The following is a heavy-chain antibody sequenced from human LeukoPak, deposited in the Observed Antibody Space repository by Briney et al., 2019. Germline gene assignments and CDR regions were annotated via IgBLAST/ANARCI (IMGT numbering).Heavy chain of an antibody. CDR1: GFTFSSYG. Sequence: GGSLRLSCAASGFTFSSYGMPWVRQAPGKGLEWVAVISYDGSNKYYADSVKGRFTISRDNSKNTLYLQMNSLRAEDTAVYYCAKDPYYYDSSGYYRPNYGMDVWGQGTTVTVSS. CDR3: AKDPYYYDSSGYYRPNYGMDV. CDR2: ISYDGSNK. J-gene: IGHJ6*02. D-gene: IGHD3-22*01. V-gene: IGHV3-30*18.